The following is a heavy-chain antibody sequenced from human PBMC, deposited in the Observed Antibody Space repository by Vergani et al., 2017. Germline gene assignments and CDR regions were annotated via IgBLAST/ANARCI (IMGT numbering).Heavy chain of an antibody. CDR2: INPSGGST. CDR1: GYTFTNYY. CDR3: ARPHGDILPPDPRRLDY. Sequence: QVLLAQSGAEVKKPGASVRVSCKTSGYTFTNYYIHWVRQAPGQGLEWMGIINPSGGSTTYAQQFQGRLTMTRDTSTSTVYMDLSNLRSEDTAVYYCARPHGDILPPDPRRLDYWGQGTLVTVSS. J-gene: IGHJ4*02. V-gene: IGHV1-46*03.